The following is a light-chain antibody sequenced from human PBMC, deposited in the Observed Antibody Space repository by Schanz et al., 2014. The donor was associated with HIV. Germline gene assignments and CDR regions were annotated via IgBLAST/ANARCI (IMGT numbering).Light chain of an antibody. CDR2: EVN. V-gene: IGLV2-8*01. CDR1: SRDVGGYNY. CDR3: SSYEGIHNWV. J-gene: IGLJ2*01. Sequence: QSVLTQPPSASGSPGQSVTISCTGTSRDVGGYNYVSWYQQHPGKAPKLMIYEVNKRPSGVPDRFSGSKSGNTASLTVSGLQAEDEADYYCSSYEGIHNWVFGGGTKVTVL.